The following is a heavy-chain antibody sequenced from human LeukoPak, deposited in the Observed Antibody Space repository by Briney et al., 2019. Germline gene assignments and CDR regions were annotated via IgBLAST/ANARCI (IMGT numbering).Heavy chain of an antibody. Sequence: PSETLSLTCTVSGGSLSSTTNYWRWVRQPPGKGPEWIGYMHYSGSTNYNPSLKSRVTISLDTSKNQFSLNLNSVTAADTAVYYCASLLGPWYIDFWGQGILVTVSS. V-gene: IGHV4-61*01. CDR2: MHYSGST. CDR3: ASLLGPWYIDF. J-gene: IGHJ4*02. CDR1: GGSLSSTTNY. D-gene: IGHD1-14*01.